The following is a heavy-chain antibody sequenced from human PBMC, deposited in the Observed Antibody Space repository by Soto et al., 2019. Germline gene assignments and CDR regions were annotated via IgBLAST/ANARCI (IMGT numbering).Heavy chain of an antibody. J-gene: IGHJ4*02. CDR1: GFSLSTSGVG. CDR3: ALPSDSSGYFDY. V-gene: IGHV2-5*02. D-gene: IGHD3-22*01. CDR2: IYWDDDK. Sequence: QITLKESGPTLVKPTQTLTLTCTFSGFSLSTSGVGVGWIRQPPGKALEWLALIYWDDDKRYSPSLKSRLTIPKDTPNHPVVLTITNMDPVATATYSCALPSDSSGYFDYWGQGTLVTVSS.